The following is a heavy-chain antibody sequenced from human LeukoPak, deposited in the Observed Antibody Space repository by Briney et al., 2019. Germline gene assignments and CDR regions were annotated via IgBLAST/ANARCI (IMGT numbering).Heavy chain of an antibody. J-gene: IGHJ6*03. Sequence: GGSLRLSCAASGFTFSSYAMHWVRQAPGKGLEWVAVISYDGSNKYYADSVKGRFTISRDNSKNTLYLQMNSLRAEDTAVYYCARVDYVYYYMDVWGKGTTVTVSS. D-gene: IGHD3-10*02. CDR2: ISYDGSNK. CDR3: ARVDYVYYYMDV. V-gene: IGHV3-30*04. CDR1: GFTFSSYA.